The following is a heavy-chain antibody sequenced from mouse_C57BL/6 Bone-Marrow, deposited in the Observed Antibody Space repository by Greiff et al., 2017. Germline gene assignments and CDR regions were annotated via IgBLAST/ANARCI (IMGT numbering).Heavy chain of an antibody. J-gene: IGHJ2*01. CDR2: ISDGGSYT. Sequence: EVMLVESGGGLVKPGGSLKLSCAASGFTFSSYAMSWVRQTPEKRLEWVATISDGGSYTYYPDNVKGRFTISRDNAKNNLYLQMSHLKSEDTAMYYCARDATTVVATDGGQGTTLTVSS. CDR3: ARDATTVVATD. D-gene: IGHD1-1*01. V-gene: IGHV5-4*01. CDR1: GFTFSSYA.